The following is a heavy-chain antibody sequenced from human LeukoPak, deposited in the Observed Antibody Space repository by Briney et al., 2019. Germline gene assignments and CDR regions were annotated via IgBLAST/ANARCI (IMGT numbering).Heavy chain of an antibody. CDR1: GYTFTGYY. D-gene: IGHD3-22*01. Sequence: GASVKVSCKASGYTFTGYYMHWVRQAPGQGLEWMGWINPNSGGTNYAQKFQGRATMTRDTSISTSYMELSGLKSDDTAVYYCARDSYHDSSGYFYPWGQGTLVTVSS. J-gene: IGHJ5*02. V-gene: IGHV1-2*02. CDR3: ARDSYHDSSGYFYP. CDR2: INPNSGGT.